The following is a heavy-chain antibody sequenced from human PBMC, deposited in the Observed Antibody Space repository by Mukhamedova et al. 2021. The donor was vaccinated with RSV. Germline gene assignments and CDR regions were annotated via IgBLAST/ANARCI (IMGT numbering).Heavy chain of an antibody. J-gene: IGHJ3*02. CDR3: ARDFVAMAGKLAAFDI. D-gene: IGHD6-19*01. Sequence: EWIGRTYTSEYTKYNPSLQSRVTISVDTSKNQFSLKLSSVTAADTAIYYCARDFVAMAGKLAAFDIWGQGTIVTVSS. CDR2: TYTSEYT. V-gene: IGHV4-61*02.